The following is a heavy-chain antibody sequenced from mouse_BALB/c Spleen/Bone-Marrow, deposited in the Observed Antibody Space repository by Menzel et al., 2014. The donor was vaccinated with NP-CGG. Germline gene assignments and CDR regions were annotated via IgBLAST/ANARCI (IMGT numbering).Heavy chain of an antibody. Sequence: VQLQQSGPELVKPGASVKMSCKASGYSFTSYYIHWVKQRPGQGLEWIGWIYPGDGSSKYSEKFKGKTTLTADKSSSTVYMLISSLTSEDSAIYFCARGSSFSYWYFDVWGAGTTVTVSS. CDR2: IYPGDGSS. CDR1: GYSFTSYY. CDR3: ARGSSFSYWYFDV. J-gene: IGHJ1*01. D-gene: IGHD1-1*01. V-gene: IGHV1S56*01.